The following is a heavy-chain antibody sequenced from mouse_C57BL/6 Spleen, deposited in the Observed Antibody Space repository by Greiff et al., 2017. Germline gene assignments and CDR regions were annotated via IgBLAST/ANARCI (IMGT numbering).Heavy chain of an antibody. Sequence: QVQLKQSGPELVKPGASVKISCKASGYAFSSSWMNWVKQRPGKGLEWIGRIYPGDGDTNYNGKFKGKATLTADKSSSTAYMQLSSLTSEDSAVYFCARAAQATLDYWGQGTTLTVSS. CDR2: IYPGDGDT. D-gene: IGHD3-2*02. CDR1: GYAFSSSW. CDR3: ARAAQATLDY. J-gene: IGHJ2*01. V-gene: IGHV1-82*01.